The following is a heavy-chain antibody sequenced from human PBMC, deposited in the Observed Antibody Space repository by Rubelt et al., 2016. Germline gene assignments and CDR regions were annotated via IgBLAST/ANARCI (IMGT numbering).Heavy chain of an antibody. CDR1: GYTFTGYG. V-gene: IGHV1-18*01. CDR3: VTGDAVDI. Sequence: QVQLVQSGAEVKKPGASVKVSCKASGYTFTGYGISWVRQAPGQGLEWMGWISAYNGKKNEAQKLQGRGTMTKEKHTSTAYMELRSLGSDETAVYYCVTGDAVDIWGQGTMVTVSS. CDR2: ISAYNGKK. J-gene: IGHJ3*02.